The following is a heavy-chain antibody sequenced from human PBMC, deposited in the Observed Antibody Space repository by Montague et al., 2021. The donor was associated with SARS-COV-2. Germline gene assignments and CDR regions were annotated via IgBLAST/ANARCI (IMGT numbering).Heavy chain of an antibody. CDR2: IYYGGST. D-gene: IGHD3-3*01. CDR3: SRAGRVRCLEYGMDV. Sequence: SETLSLTCTVSGGSISSYYCSWIRQPPGTGLEWIGFIYYGGSTNYNPSLKSRVTISVDKSTKQFPLKLSSVTAADTDVYYCSRAGRVRCLEYGMDVWGQGTMVTVSS. CDR1: GGSISSYY. V-gene: IGHV4-59*01. J-gene: IGHJ6*02.